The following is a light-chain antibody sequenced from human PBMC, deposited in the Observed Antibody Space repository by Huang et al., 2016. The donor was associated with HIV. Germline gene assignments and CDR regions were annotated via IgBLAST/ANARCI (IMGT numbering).Light chain of an antibody. Sequence: DIQMSQSPSSLSASVGDRGTITCRASQSISTVLNWYQQNAGEAPTLLIFAASNLQSGVPSRFSGSGSGSYFALTISSLQPEDVATYYCQQSYSLPFTFGQGTRVDLK. V-gene: IGKV1-39*01. CDR3: QQSYSLPFT. J-gene: IGKJ3*01. CDR1: QSISTV. CDR2: AAS.